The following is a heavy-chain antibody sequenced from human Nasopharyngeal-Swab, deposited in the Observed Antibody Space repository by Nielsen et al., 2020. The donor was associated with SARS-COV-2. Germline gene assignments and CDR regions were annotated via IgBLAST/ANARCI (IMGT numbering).Heavy chain of an antibody. Sequence: GSLRLSRAVYGGSFSGYYWSWIRQPPGKGLEWIGEINHSGTTSYNPSLKSRDTISSDTSKNQFSLKLSSVTAADTAVYYCARGHRSISMIVVVIATAHFYFDSWGRGTLVTVTS. CDR3: ARGHRSISMIVVVIATAHFYFDS. D-gene: IGHD3-22*01. V-gene: IGHV4-34*01. CDR1: GGSFSGYY. J-gene: IGHJ4*02. CDR2: INHSGTT.